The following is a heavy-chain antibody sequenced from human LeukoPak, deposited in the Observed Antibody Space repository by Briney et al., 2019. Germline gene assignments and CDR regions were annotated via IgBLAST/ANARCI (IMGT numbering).Heavy chain of an antibody. V-gene: IGHV3-30*04. Sequence: GGSLRLSCAASGFTFSSHALHWVRQAPGKGLEWVAVSSDGSYKYYADSVKGRFTISRDNSKNTLYLQMNSLIPEDTAVYYCARQYISGQWYFDYWGQGTLVTVSS. D-gene: IGHD5-18*01. CDR2: SSDGSYK. CDR3: ARQYISGQWYFDY. J-gene: IGHJ4*02. CDR1: GFTFSSHA.